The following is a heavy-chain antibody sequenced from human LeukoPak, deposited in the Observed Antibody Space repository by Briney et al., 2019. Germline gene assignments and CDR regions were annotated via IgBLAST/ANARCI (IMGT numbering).Heavy chain of an antibody. CDR3: ASGKGDYFDY. V-gene: IGHV3-48*02. J-gene: IGHJ4*02. Sequence: GGSLRLSCAASGFTFSSYSMNWVRQAPGEGMEWVSYISSSSSTIYYADSVKGRFTISRDNAKNSLYLQMNSLRDEDTAVYYCASGKGDYFDYWGQGTLVTVSS. CDR1: GFTFSSYS. CDR2: ISSSSSTI.